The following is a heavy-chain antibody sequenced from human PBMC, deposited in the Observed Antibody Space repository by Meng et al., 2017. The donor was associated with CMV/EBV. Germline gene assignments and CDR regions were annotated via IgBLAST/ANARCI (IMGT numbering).Heavy chain of an antibody. V-gene: IGHV4-30-4*08. CDR1: GGSISSGDYY. CDR3: ARDNRRGGVDY. CDR2: IYYSGST. J-gene: IGHJ4*02. D-gene: IGHD3-3*01. Sequence: HAQLRESGPGLVKPSQTLSLTCTVSGGSISSGDYYWSWIRQPPGKGLEWIGYIYYSGSTYYNPSLKSRVTISVDTSKNQFSLKLSSVTAADTAVYYCARDNRRGGVDYWGQGTLVTVSS.